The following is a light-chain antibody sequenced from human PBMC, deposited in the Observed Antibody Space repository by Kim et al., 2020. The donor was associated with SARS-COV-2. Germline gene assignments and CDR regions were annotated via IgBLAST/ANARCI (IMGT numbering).Light chain of an antibody. V-gene: IGKV3-20*01. CDR1: QSVSSND. Sequence: SPGERATHSCRASQSVSSNDLAWYQQKPGQAPRLLIYGASSRATGIPDRFSGSGAGTDFTLTISRVEPEDFAVYYCQQYGSSPRTFGQGTKVDIK. CDR2: GAS. CDR3: QQYGSSPRT. J-gene: IGKJ1*01.